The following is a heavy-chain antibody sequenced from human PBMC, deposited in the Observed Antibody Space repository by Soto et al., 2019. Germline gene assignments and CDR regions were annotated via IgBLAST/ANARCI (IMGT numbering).Heavy chain of an antibody. D-gene: IGHD3-16*02. Sequence: EVQLVESGGGLVQPGGSLRLSCAASGFTFSSYWMSWVRQAPGKGLEWVANIKQDGSEKYYVDSVKGRFTISRDNAKNSLYLQMNSLRAEDTAVYYCARDGPAMGYPYHFDYWGQGTLVTVSS. CDR2: IKQDGSEK. J-gene: IGHJ4*02. CDR3: ARDGPAMGYPYHFDY. CDR1: GFTFSSYW. V-gene: IGHV3-7*01.